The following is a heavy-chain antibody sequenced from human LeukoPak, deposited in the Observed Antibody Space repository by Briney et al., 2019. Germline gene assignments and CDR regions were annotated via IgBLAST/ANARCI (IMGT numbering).Heavy chain of an antibody. J-gene: IGHJ4*02. CDR1: GGSISSYY. CDR2: IYYSGST. CDR3: ARVIGAFDY. Sequence: SETLSLTCIVSGGSISSYYWSWIRQPPGKGLEWIGYIYYSGSTNYNPSLKSRVTISVDTSKNQFSLKLSSVTAADTAVYYCARVIGAFDYWGQGTLVTVSS. D-gene: IGHD4/OR15-4a*01. V-gene: IGHV4-59*01.